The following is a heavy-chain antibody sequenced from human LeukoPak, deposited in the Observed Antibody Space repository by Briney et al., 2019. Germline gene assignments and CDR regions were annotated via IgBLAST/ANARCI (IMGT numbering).Heavy chain of an antibody. D-gene: IGHD2-15*01. CDR3: ARDPDIVVVVAATYYYMDV. J-gene: IGHJ6*03. CDR2: INPSGGST. CDR1: GYTFTGYY. V-gene: IGHV1-46*01. Sequence: GASVKVSCKASGYTFTGYYMHWVRQAPGQGLEWMGIINPSGGSTSYAQKFQGRVTMTRDMSTSTVYMELSSLRSEDTAVYYCARDPDIVVVVAATYYYMDVWGKGTTVTVSS.